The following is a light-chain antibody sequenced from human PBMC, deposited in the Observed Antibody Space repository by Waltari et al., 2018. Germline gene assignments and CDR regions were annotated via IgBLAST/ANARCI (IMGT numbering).Light chain of an antibody. CDR2: AAS. Sequence: DIQMTQSPSSLSASVGDRVTITCRASQSISIFLNWYQHQPGKAPKLLIYAASNLQSGVPSRFSGRGSGTDFTLTISSLRPEDFATYYCQQSYSTPFTFGPGTKVDIK. CDR1: QSISIF. CDR3: QQSYSTPFT. V-gene: IGKV1-39*01. J-gene: IGKJ3*01.